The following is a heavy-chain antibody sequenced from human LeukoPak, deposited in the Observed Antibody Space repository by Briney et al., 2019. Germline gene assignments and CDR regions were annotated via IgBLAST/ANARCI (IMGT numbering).Heavy chain of an antibody. V-gene: IGHV1-46*01. CDR2: IDTSGGST. J-gene: IGHJ4*02. Sequence: ASVKVSCKASGYIFTSYYMHWVRQAPGQGLEWMGIIDTSGGSTSYAQKFQGRVTMTRDTSISTAYMELSRLRSDDTAVYYCARVSTRYSYGMLGYWGQGTLVTVSS. CDR1: GYIFTSYY. CDR3: ARVSTRYSYGMLGY. D-gene: IGHD5-18*01.